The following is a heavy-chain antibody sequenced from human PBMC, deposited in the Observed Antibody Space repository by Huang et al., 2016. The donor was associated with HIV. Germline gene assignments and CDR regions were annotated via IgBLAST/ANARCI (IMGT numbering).Heavy chain of an antibody. CDR1: GYTFTSYG. J-gene: IGHJ3*02. D-gene: IGHD2-2*01. V-gene: IGHV1-18*01. CDR2: ISAYNGCT. CDR3: ARDSPLLGVVIVVVPTAPNALDI. Sequence: QVQLVQSGVEVKKPGASVKVSCKASGYTFTSYGISWVRKGPGQWLEWMGWISAYNGCTNYAQNVHGRVTMTTDTSTSTAYMELRSLRSDDAAVYYCARDSPLLGVVIVVVPTAPNALDIWGQGTMVTVSS.